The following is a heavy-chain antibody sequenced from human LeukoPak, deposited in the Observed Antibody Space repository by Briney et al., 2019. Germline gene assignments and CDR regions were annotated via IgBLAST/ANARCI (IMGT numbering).Heavy chain of an antibody. CDR3: ARGAGVYSSGWYGLDY. D-gene: IGHD6-19*01. V-gene: IGHV1-2*02. Sequence: GASVKVSCKTSGYTFTGYYMHWVRQAPGQGLEWMGWINPNSGGTNYAQKFQGRVTMTRDTSISTAYMELSRLRSDDTAVYYCARGAGVYSSGWYGLDYWGQGTLVTVSS. CDR2: INPNSGGT. CDR1: GYTFTGYY. J-gene: IGHJ4*02.